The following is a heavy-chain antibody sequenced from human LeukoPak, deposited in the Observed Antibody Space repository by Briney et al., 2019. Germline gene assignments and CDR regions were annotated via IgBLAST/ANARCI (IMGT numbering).Heavy chain of an antibody. J-gene: IGHJ3*02. CDR1: GYRFTSYW. CDR3: ATGYGSGRGAFDI. CDR2: IYPGDSDT. D-gene: IGHD6-19*01. Sequence: GESLQISCLGSGYRFTSYWIGWVRQMPGKGVEYMGIIYPGDSDTRYSPSFQGQVTISADKSISTAYLQWSSLQASDTAMYYCATGYGSGRGAFDIWGQGTMVTVSS. V-gene: IGHV5-51*01.